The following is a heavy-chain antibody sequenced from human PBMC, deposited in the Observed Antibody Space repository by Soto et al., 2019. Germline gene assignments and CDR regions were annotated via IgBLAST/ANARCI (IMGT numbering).Heavy chain of an antibody. CDR2: MYSGGGT. CDR3: TTSPSVGV. D-gene: IGHD6-19*01. Sequence: EVHLVESGGGLIQPGGSLRLSCAASGFTVGNNYMNWVRQAPGKGLEWVSLMYSGGGTYYADSVKGRFTMFNDSSKNTWYLQLNSLRAADTAMYYCTTSPSVGVWGQGTTVTVSS. V-gene: IGHV3-53*01. CDR1: GFTVGNNY. J-gene: IGHJ6*02.